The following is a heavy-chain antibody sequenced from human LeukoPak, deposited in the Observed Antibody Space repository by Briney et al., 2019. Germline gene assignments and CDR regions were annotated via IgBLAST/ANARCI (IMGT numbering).Heavy chain of an antibody. D-gene: IGHD6-19*01. CDR2: IYTSGST. CDR1: GGSISSYY. J-gene: IGHJ6*03. Sequence: SETLSLTCTVSGGSISSYYWSWIRQPPGKGLEWIGYIYTSGSTNYNPSPKSRVTISVDTSKNQFSLKLSSVTAADTAVYYCARQQQWLVGMDVWGKGTTVTVSS. CDR3: ARQQQWLVGMDV. V-gene: IGHV4-4*09.